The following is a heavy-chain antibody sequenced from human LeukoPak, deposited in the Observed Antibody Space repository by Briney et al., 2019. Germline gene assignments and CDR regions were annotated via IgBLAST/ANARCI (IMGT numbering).Heavy chain of an antibody. CDR1: GGTFSSYA. CDR2: IIPIFGTA. V-gene: IGHV1-69*05. CDR3: ARAVEEQLVPHYYYYMDV. Sequence: ASVKVSCKASGGTFSSYAISWVRQAPGQGLEWIGGIIPIFGTANYAQKFQGRVTITTDESTSTAYMELSSLRSEDTAVYYCARAVEEQLVPHYYYYMDVWGKGTTVTVSS. J-gene: IGHJ6*03. D-gene: IGHD6-6*01.